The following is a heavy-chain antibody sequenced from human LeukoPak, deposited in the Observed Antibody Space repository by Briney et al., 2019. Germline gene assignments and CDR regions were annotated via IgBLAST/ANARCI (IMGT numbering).Heavy chain of an antibody. D-gene: IGHD6-13*01. J-gene: IGHJ4*02. Sequence: ASVKVSCKASGYTFTGYYMHWVRQAPGQGLEWMGWINPNSGGTNYVQKFQGRVTMTRDTSISTAYMELSRLRSDDTAVYYCAGGGSSWLNFDYWGQGTLVTVSS. CDR2: INPNSGGT. V-gene: IGHV1-2*02. CDR1: GYTFTGYY. CDR3: AGGGSSWLNFDY.